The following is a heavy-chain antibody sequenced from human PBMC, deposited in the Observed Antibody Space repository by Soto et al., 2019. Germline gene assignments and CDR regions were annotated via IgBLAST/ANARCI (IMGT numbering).Heavy chain of an antibody. J-gene: IGHJ6*02. D-gene: IGHD1-26*01. Sequence: LSLTCTVSGGSISSGGYYWSWIRQHPRKGLEWIGHIYNSGSTYYNPSLKSRVTISVDTSKNQFSLKLSSVTAADTAVYYCARGGTSDYYYGMDVWGQGTTVTVSS. CDR2: IYNSGST. CDR1: GGSISSGGYY. V-gene: IGHV4-31*03. CDR3: ARGGTSDYYYGMDV.